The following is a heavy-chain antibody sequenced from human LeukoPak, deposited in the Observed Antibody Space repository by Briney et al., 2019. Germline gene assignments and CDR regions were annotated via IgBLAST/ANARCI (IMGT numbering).Heavy chain of an antibody. CDR2: ISYDGSNK. CDR3: AREYGDSEAFDY. CDR1: GFTFSSYS. D-gene: IGHD4-17*01. V-gene: IGHV3-30*03. J-gene: IGHJ4*02. Sequence: GGSLRLSCAASGFTFSSYSMNWVRQAPGKGLEWVAVISYDGSNKYYADSVKGRFTISRDNSKNMLYLQMNSLRTEDSALYYCAREYGDSEAFDYWGQGTLVTVSS.